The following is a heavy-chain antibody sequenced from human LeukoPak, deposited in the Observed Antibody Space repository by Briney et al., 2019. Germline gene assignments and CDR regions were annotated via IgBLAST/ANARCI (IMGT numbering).Heavy chain of an antibody. CDR3: ARGLFVAARLNY. V-gene: IGHV4-34*01. D-gene: IGHD6-19*01. CDR2: INHSGGT. J-gene: IGHJ4*02. CDR1: GGSFSGYY. Sequence: SETLSLTCAVYGGSFSGYYWSWIRQPPGKGLEWIGEINHSGGTNYNPSLKSRVTISVDTSKNQFSLKLSPVTAADTAVYYCARGLFVAARLNYWGQGTLVTVSS.